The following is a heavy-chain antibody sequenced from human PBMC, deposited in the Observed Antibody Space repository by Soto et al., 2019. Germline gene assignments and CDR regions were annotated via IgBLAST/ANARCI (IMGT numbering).Heavy chain of an antibody. CDR2: IRSKAHGGTP. J-gene: IGHJ4*02. CDR3: SRDGDEMLTGWAFDY. Sequence: EVQLVESGGGLVQPGRSLRLSCTASGFTLANYAMSWFRQAPGKGLEWLGFIRSKAHGGTPEYVASVKGRFTISRDDSKSIAYLQMNSLKTEDTAVYYCSRDGDEMLTGWAFDYWGQGTLVTVSS. V-gene: IGHV3-49*03. CDR1: GFTLANYA. D-gene: IGHD3-9*01.